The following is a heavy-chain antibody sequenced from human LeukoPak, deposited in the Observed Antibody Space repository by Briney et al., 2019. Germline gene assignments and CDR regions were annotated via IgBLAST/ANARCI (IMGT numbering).Heavy chain of an antibody. CDR3: VRDRFDP. Sequence: PGGSLRLSCAASGFSFGNYWMHWVRQAPGEGLVWVSRINNDGSSTTYADSVKGRFTISRDNGKNTLYLQMNSLRAEDTAVYYCVRDRFDPWGQGTQVTVSS. CDR1: GFSFGNYW. CDR2: INNDGSST. J-gene: IGHJ5*02. V-gene: IGHV3-74*01.